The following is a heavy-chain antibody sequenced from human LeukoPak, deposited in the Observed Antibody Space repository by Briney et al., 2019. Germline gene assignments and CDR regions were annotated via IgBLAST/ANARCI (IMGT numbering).Heavy chain of an antibody. CDR1: GFTLISSA. J-gene: IGHJ4*02. CDR2: IVVGSGNT. CDR3: AADPSYSSGYRYYFDY. Sequence: SVKVSCKTSGFTLISSAVQWVRHARGQRLEWIGWIVVGSGNTNYAQKFQERVTITRDMSTSTAYMELSSLRSEDTAVYYCAADPSYSSGYRYYFDYWGQGTLVTVSS. V-gene: IGHV1-58*01. D-gene: IGHD3-22*01.